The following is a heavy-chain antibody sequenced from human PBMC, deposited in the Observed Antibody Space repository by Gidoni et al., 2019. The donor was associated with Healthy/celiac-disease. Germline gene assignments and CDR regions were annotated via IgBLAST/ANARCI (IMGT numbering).Heavy chain of an antibody. J-gene: IGHJ5*02. V-gene: IGHV4-39*01. CDR1: GGSIRLSSYS. Sequence: QLQLQASRPGLVKPSETLSLSSTVSGGSIRLSSYSWGWIRQPPGKGLEWIGSTYYRGSTYYNPTLKRRGTISGDTSKNQFSLKLSSVTAADTAVYYCARHISSIAARRINWFDPWGQGTLVTVSS. CDR2: TYYRGST. CDR3: ARHISSIAARRINWFDP. D-gene: IGHD6-6*01.